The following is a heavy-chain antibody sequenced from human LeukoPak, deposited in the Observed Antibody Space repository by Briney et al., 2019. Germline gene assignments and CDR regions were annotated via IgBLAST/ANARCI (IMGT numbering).Heavy chain of an antibody. CDR2: IWYDGSNK. CDR3: ARVRARTGFDY. D-gene: IGHD1-1*01. CDR1: GFTFSSYV. V-gene: IGHV3-33*01. J-gene: IGHJ4*02. Sequence: GGSLRLSCAASGFTFSSYVMHWVRQAPGKGLEWVAVIWYDGSNKYYADSVKGRFTISRDNSKNTLYLQMNSLRAADTAVYYCARVRARTGFDYWGQGTLVTVSS.